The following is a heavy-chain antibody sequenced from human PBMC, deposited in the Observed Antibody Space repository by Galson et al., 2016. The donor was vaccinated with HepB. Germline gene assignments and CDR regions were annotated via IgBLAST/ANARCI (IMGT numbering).Heavy chain of an antibody. CDR1: GDSISSDNW. J-gene: IGHJ4*02. D-gene: IGHD4-17*01. CDR2: IFHSGST. V-gene: IGHV4-4*02. CDR3: ARGGDYDPLDY. Sequence: SETLSLTCVVSGDSISSDNWWRWVRQPPGKGLEWIGEIFHSGSTNYNPSLRSRVTMSLDKSKNHFSLKLKSVTAADTATYYCARGGDYDPLDYWGQGTLVTVSS.